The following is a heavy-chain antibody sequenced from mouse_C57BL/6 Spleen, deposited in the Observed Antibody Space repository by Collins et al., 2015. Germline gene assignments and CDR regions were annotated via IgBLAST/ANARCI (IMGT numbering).Heavy chain of an antibody. CDR2: ILPGGGST. J-gene: IGHJ1*03. D-gene: IGHD1-2*01. CDR1: GYTFTGYW. CDR3: ARGYGPWYFDV. V-gene: IGHV1-9*01. Sequence: QVQLQQSGAELMKPGASVKLSCKATGYTFTGYWIEWVKQRPGHGLEWIGEILPGGGSTNYNEKFKGKATFTADTSSNTAYMQLSSLTTEDSAIYYCARGYGPWYFDVWGTGTTVTVSS.